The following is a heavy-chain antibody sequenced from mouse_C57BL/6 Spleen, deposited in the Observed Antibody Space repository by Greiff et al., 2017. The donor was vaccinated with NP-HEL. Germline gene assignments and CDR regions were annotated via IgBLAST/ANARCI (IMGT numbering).Heavy chain of an antibody. J-gene: IGHJ3*01. V-gene: IGHV1-76*01. CDR2: IYPGSGNT. D-gene: IGHD1-1*01. Sequence: VQLQQSGAELVRPGASVKLSCKASGYTFTDYYINWVKQRPGQGLEWIARIYPGSGNTYYNEKFKGKATLTAEKSSSTAYMQLSSLTSEDSAVYFCARNNYGSSWFAYWGQGTLVTVSA. CDR3: ARNNYGSSWFAY. CDR1: GYTFTDYY.